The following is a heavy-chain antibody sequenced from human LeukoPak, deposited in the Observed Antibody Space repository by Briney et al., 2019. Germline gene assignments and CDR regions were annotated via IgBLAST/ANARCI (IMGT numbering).Heavy chain of an antibody. V-gene: IGHV4-34*01. Sequence: SETLSLTCAVYGGSFSGYYWSWIRQPPGKGLEWIGSIYHSGSTYYNPSLKSRVTIAVETSKNRFSLKLSSVTAADTAVYYCAKDSLGGYDFTYIDYWGQGTLVTVSS. J-gene: IGHJ4*02. CDR1: GGSFSGYY. D-gene: IGHD5-12*01. CDR2: IYHSGST. CDR3: AKDSLGGYDFTYIDY.